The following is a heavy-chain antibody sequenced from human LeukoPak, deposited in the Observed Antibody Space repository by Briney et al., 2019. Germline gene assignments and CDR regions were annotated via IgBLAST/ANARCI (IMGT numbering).Heavy chain of an antibody. CDR2: IYTSGST. CDR1: GGSISSYY. Sequence: SETLSLTCTVSGGSISSYYWSWIRQPAGKGLEWIGRIYTSGSTNYNPSLKSRVTMSVDTSKNQFSLKLSSVTVADTAIYYCTREYGFMTTVFHAFDIWGQGTMVTVSS. J-gene: IGHJ3*02. V-gene: IGHV4-4*07. D-gene: IGHD4-17*01. CDR3: TREYGFMTTVFHAFDI.